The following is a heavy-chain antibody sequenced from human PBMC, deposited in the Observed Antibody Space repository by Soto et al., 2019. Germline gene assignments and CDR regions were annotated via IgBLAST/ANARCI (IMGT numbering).Heavy chain of an antibody. CDR2: IKSKSEGETT. CDR3: TTVTVVNVHSDY. J-gene: IGHJ4*02. Sequence: EVQLVESGGGLVKPGGSLRLSCVVSGFTFNNAWMSWVRQAPGKGLEWVGRIKSKSEGETTDYAAPVKGRFTISRDDSKNTLYLQMDSLRTEDTAVYYCTTVTVVNVHSDYWGQGTLVIVSA. D-gene: IGHD3-10*02. CDR1: GFTFNNAW. V-gene: IGHV3-15*01.